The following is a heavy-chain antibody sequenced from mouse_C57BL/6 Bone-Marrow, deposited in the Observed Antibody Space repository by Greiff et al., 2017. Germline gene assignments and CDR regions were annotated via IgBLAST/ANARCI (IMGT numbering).Heavy chain of an antibody. D-gene: IGHD2-5*01. Sequence: QVQLKQSGPELVKPGASVKLSCKASGYTFTSYDINWVKQRPGQGLEWIGWIYPSDGSTKYNEKFKGKATLTVDTSSSTAYMELHSLPSEDSAVYFCSIGYYSNAWFAYWGQGTLVTVSA. J-gene: IGHJ3*01. CDR2: IYPSDGST. V-gene: IGHV1-85*01. CDR1: GYTFTSYD. CDR3: SIGYYSNAWFAY.